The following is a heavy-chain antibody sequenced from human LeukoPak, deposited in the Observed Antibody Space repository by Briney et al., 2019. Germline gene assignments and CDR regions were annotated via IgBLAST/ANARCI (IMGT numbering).Heavy chain of an antibody. Sequence: GRSLRLSCAASGFTFSSYAMSWVRQAPGKGLEWVSAISGSGGSTYYADSVKGRFTISRDFSKNTLYLQMNSLRAEDTAVYYCAREYCSSTICYGFDPWGQGTLVTVSS. CDR3: AREYCSSTICYGFDP. J-gene: IGHJ5*02. D-gene: IGHD2-2*01. CDR2: ISGSGGST. V-gene: IGHV3-23*01. CDR1: GFTFSSYA.